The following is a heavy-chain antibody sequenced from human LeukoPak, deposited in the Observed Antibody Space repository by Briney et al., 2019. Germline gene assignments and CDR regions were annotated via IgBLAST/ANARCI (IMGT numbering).Heavy chain of an antibody. CDR1: GGSISSSSYY. Sequence: PSETLSLTCTVSGGSISSSSYYWGWIRQPPGKGLEWIGSIYYSGSTYYNPSLKSRVTISVDTSKNQFSLKLSSVTAADTAVYYCARVAEYGDYLDYWGQGTLVTVSS. CDR2: IYYSGST. V-gene: IGHV4-39*07. D-gene: IGHD4-17*01. J-gene: IGHJ4*02. CDR3: ARVAEYGDYLDY.